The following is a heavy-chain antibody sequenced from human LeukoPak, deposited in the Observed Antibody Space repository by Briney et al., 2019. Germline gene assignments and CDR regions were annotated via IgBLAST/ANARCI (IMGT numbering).Heavy chain of an antibody. D-gene: IGHD5-24*01. CDR3: ARSRRDGYNYDAFDI. V-gene: IGHV5-51*04. Sequence: GESLKISCKGSGYSFTSYWIGWVRQMPGKGLEWMGIIYPGDSDTRYSPSFQGQVTISADKPISTAYLQWSSLKASDTAMYYCARSRRDGYNYDAFDIWGQGTMVTVSS. CDR2: IYPGDSDT. CDR1: GYSFTSYW. J-gene: IGHJ3*02.